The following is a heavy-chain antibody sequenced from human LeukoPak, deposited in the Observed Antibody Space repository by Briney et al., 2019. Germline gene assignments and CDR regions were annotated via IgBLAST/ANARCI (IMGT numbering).Heavy chain of an antibody. CDR3: ARSEGSGSTVLRY. CDR2: IYTSGST. Sequence: SETLSLTCTVSGGSISSYYWSWIRQPPGKGLEWIGYIYTSGSTNYNPSLKSRVTISVDTSKNQFSLKLSSVTAADTAVYFCARSEGSGSTVLRYWGQGTLVTVSS. D-gene: IGHD3-10*01. V-gene: IGHV4-4*09. J-gene: IGHJ4*02. CDR1: GGSISSYY.